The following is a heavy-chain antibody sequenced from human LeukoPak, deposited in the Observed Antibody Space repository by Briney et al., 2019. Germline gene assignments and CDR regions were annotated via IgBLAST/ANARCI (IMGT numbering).Heavy chain of an antibody. CDR1: GYTFTGYY. J-gene: IGHJ4*02. V-gene: IGHV1-2*02. Sequence: ASVKVSXKASGYTFTGYYMHWVRQAPGQGLEWMGWIYPNSGATKYAQKFQGRVTMTRDTSISTAHMELSGLRSDDTAVYYCGTLLSNGPFDYWGQGSLVTVSS. CDR2: IYPNSGAT. CDR3: GTLLSNGPFDY.